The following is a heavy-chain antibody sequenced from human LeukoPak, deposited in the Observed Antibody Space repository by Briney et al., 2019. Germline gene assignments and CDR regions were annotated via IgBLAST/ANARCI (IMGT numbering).Heavy chain of an antibody. Sequence: GSLRLSCAASGFTFSSYSMNWVRQAPGKGLEWVSSISSSSYIYYADSVKGRFTISRDNAKNSLYLQMNSLRAEDTAVYYCARDLRVGSGYDTWGQGTLVTVSS. J-gene: IGHJ4*02. V-gene: IGHV3-21*01. CDR2: ISSSSYI. CDR3: ARDLRVGSGYDT. D-gene: IGHD5-12*01. CDR1: GFTFSSYS.